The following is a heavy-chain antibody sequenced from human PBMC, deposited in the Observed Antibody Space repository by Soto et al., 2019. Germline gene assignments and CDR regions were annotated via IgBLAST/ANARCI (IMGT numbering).Heavy chain of an antibody. D-gene: IGHD6-6*01. J-gene: IGHJ4*02. V-gene: IGHV4-61*01. CDR3: AREYSNSPEAFDV. CDR1: GGSINSDYDY. CDR2: IYYSGRT. Sequence: QVQLQESGPGLVKPSETLSLTCTVSGGSINSDYDYWTWIRQPPGKGLEWIGYIYYSGRTNYNPSLKSRVTISVDASRNQFSLKLSSVTAADSAVFYCAREYSNSPEAFDVWGQGTLVTVSS.